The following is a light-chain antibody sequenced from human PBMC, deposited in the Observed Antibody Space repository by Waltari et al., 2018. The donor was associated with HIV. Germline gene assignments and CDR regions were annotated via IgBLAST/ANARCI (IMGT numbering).Light chain of an antibody. CDR1: NSNIGTNT. CDR3: AAWDDSLSAVV. Sequence: QSVLGQPPSASGTPGQRVTISCSGSNSNIGTNTVNWYQQVPGRAPKRLMYSDNQRPAGVPDRFSGSKSGTSASLAISGLQSEDDANYDCAAWDDSLSAVVFGGGTRLTVL. V-gene: IGLV1-44*01. CDR2: SDN. J-gene: IGLJ2*01.